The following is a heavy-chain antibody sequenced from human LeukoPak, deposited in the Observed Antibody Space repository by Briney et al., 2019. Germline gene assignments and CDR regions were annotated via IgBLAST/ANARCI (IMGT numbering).Heavy chain of an antibody. D-gene: IGHD6-13*01. Sequence: GRSLRLSCAASGFTFSSYAMRWVRQAPGKGLEWVAVISYDGSNKYYADSVKGRFTISRDNSKNTLYLQMNSLRAEDTAVYYCAREYSSSSPRGRFDPWGQGTLVTVSS. CDR2: ISYDGSNK. V-gene: IGHV3-30-3*01. CDR1: GFTFSSYA. CDR3: AREYSSSSPRGRFDP. J-gene: IGHJ5*02.